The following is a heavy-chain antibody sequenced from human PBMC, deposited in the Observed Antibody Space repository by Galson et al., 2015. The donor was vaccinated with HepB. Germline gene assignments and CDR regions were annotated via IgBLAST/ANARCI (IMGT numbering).Heavy chain of an antibody. J-gene: IGHJ4*02. CDR1: GYTFTSYG. Sequence: SVKVSCKASGYTFTSYGISWVRQAPGQGLEWMGWISAYNGNTNYAQKLQGRVTMTTDTSTSTAYMELRSLRSDDTAVYYCARDSLGYCSSTSCPPSDHWGQGTLVTVSS. CDR3: ARDSLGYCSSTSCPPSDH. D-gene: IGHD2-2*01. V-gene: IGHV1-18*04. CDR2: ISAYNGNT.